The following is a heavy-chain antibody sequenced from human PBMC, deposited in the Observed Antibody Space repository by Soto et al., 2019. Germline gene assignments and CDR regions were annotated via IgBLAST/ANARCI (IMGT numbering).Heavy chain of an antibody. CDR1: EGTFASYS. Sequence: QEELVQSGAEVKKPGSSVNVSCRTSEGTFASYSITWLRQAPGQRLEWMGEIIPLMRTVNYAQKFQDRVTITGDRSTSTVYMELSGLTSEDTAVYFCARMKLARLDHWGQGTLVTVSS. J-gene: IGHJ4*02. V-gene: IGHV1-69*06. CDR3: ARMKLARLDH. CDR2: IIPLMRTV.